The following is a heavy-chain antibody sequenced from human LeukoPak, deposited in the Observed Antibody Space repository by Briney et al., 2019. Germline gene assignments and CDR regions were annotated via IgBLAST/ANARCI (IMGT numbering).Heavy chain of an antibody. CDR3: ARDLAASDDY. J-gene: IGHJ4*02. CDR2: IYSGGST. CDR1: GFTVSSNY. Sequence: PGGSLRLSCAASGFTVSSNYMSWVRQAPGKGLEWVSVIYSGGSTYYADSVKGRFTIPRDNSKNTPYLQMNSLRAEDTAVYYCARDLAASDDYWGQGTLVTVSS. D-gene: IGHD6-13*01. V-gene: IGHV3-53*01.